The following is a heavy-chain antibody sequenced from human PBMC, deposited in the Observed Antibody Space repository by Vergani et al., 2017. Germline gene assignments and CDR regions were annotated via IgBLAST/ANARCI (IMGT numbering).Heavy chain of an antibody. CDR1: GYSFTNYW. Sequence: EVQLVQSGAEVKKPGESLKISCQISGYSFTNYWIGWVRQMPGKGLEWMGIIHPADSDTRYSPSFQGQVTISVDKSISTAYLQRSSLRASDTAIYYCARQDPYYMDVWGKGTTVTVSS. CDR3: ARQDPYYMDV. V-gene: IGHV5-51*01. CDR2: IHPADSDT. J-gene: IGHJ6*03.